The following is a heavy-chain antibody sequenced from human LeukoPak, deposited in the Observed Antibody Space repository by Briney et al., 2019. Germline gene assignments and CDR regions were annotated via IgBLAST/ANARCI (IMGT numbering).Heavy chain of an antibody. CDR3: ARYNGEVGAFDI. D-gene: IGHD5-12*01. CDR1: GFTFSSLA. J-gene: IGHJ3*02. V-gene: IGHV3-23*01. CDR2: ITGSGDRT. Sequence: GGSLRLSCVASGFTFSSLAMNWVRQAPGKGLDWVSGITGSGDRTNYADSVKGRFTISRDNSKNTLYLQMNSLRAEDTALYYCARYNGEVGAFDIWGQGTLVTVSS.